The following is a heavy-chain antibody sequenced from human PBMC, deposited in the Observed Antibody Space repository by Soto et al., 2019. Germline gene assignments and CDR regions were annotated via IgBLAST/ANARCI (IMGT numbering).Heavy chain of an antibody. J-gene: IGHJ6*02. CDR1: GYTFTSYG. CDR2: ISAYNGNT. CDR3: ARDTPGYCISTSCQYYYYYYGMDV. D-gene: IGHD2-2*03. Sequence: ASVKVSCKASGYTFTSYGISWVRQAPGQGLEWMGWISAYNGNTNYAQKLQGRVTMTTDTSTSTAYMELRSLRSDDTAVYYCARDTPGYCISTSCQYYYYYYGMDVWGQGTTVTVSS. V-gene: IGHV1-18*01.